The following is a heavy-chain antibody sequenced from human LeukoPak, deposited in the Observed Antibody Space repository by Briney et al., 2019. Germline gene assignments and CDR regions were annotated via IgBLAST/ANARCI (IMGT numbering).Heavy chain of an antibody. CDR1: GYTFTSYA. J-gene: IGHJ5*02. V-gene: IGHV1-3*01. D-gene: IGHD2-15*01. CDR3: ARDLDYCTGGTCYPNWFDP. CDR2: INAGNDNT. Sequence: ASVKVSCKASGYTFTSYAMHWVRQAPGQRLEWMGWINAGNDNTKYSQKFQGRVTITRDTSASTAYMELSSLRSEGTAVYYCARDLDYCTGGTCYPNWFDPWGQGTLVTVSS.